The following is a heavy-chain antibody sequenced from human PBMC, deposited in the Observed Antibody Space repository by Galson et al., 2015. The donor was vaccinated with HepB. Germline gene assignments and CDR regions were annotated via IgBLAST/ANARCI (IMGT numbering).Heavy chain of an antibody. CDR2: IYYSGST. CDR3: ARLGRGATEDQSIDY. Sequence: SETLSLTCTVSGGSISSSSYYWGWIRQPPGKGLEWIGSIYYSGSTYYNPSLKSRVTISVDTSKNQFSLKLSSVTAADTAVYYCARLGRGATEDQSIDYWGQGTLVTVSS. D-gene: IGHD1-26*01. J-gene: IGHJ4*02. CDR1: GGSISSSSYY. V-gene: IGHV4-39*01.